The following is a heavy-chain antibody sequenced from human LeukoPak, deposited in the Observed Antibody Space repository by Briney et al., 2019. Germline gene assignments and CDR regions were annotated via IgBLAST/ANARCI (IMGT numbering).Heavy chain of an antibody. CDR3: AREAGSSWFFGRFDY. Sequence: SQTLSLTCAISGDSVSGNSASWNWIRQSPSRGLEWLGRTYFRAKRFNEYADSVKSRITINPDTSKNQFSLHLTSVTAEDTAVYYCAREAGSSWFFGRFDYWGQGSLVTVSS. CDR1: GDSVSGNSAS. D-gene: IGHD6-13*01. V-gene: IGHV6-1*01. CDR2: TYFRAKRFN. J-gene: IGHJ4*02.